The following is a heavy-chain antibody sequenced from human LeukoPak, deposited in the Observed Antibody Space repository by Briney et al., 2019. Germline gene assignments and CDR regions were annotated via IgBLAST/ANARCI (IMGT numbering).Heavy chain of an antibody. CDR1: GVSITSSTYD. D-gene: IGHD7-27*01. J-gene: IGHJ4*02. CDR2: VFYNGNT. CDR3: ARDRSPLGFDY. V-gene: IGHV4-39*07. Sequence: PSETLSLTCAVSGVSITSSTYDWGWVRQPPGKWLEWIGNVFYNGNTKYNPSLKSRGTISRDTSKNQFSLRLTSVTAADTAVYYCARDRSPLGFDYWGQGILVTVSS.